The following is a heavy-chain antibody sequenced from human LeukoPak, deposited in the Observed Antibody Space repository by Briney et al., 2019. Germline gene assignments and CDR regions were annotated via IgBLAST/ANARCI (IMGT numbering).Heavy chain of an antibody. J-gene: IGHJ4*02. Sequence: GASLQISCKGSGYSFTSYWIGWVRQLPGKGLEWIGIIYPGDSDTRYSPSFQGQVTISADKSISTAYLQWSSLKASDTAMYSCARPRRLTHSSGWTYWGQGTLVTVSS. CDR3: ARPRRLTHSSGWTY. CDR1: GYSFTSYW. CDR2: IYPGDSDT. V-gene: IGHV5-51*01. D-gene: IGHD6-19*01.